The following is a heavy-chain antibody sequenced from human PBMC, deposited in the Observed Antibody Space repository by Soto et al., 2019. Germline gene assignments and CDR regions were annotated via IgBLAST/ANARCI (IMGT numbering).Heavy chain of an antibody. Sequence: SVKVYCKASGFTFTSSALQWVRQARGQRLEWIGCIVVGSGNTNYAQKFQERVTITRDMSTSTAYMELISLRSEDTAVYYCAALDSSSSVYPLWGQGTLVTVSS. V-gene: IGHV1-58*01. J-gene: IGHJ4*02. D-gene: IGHD6-6*01. CDR1: GFTFTSSA. CDR3: AALDSSSSVYPL. CDR2: IVVGSGNT.